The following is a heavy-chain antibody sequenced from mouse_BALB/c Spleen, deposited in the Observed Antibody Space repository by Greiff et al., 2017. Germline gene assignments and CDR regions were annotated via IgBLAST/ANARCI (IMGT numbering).Heavy chain of an antibody. D-gene: IGHD2-4*01. J-gene: IGHJ4*01. CDR2: ISSSGST. Sequence: DVQLQESGPSLVKPSQTLSLTCSATGYSITSGYWNWIRKCPGNKLEYIGYISSSGSTYDYPSLYSRISTIRDTTTTQYSMQLNSVTTEDTATYYCARGRLVYAMDYWGQGTSVTVSS. V-gene: IGHV3-8*02. CDR1: GYSITSGY. CDR3: ARGRLVYAMDY.